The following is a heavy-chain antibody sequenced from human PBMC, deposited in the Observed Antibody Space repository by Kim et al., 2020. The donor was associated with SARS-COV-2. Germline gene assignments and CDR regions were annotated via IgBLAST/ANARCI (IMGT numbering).Heavy chain of an antibody. V-gene: IGHV3-9*01. CDR3: AKDMALITMVRGGFDY. Sequence: GGSLRLSCAASGFTFGDYAMHWVRQAPGKGLEWVSGISWNSGSIGYADSVKGRFTISRDNAKNSLYLQMNSLRAEDTALYYCAKDMALITMVRGGFDYWGQGTLVTVSS. D-gene: IGHD3-10*01. J-gene: IGHJ4*02. CDR2: ISWNSGSI. CDR1: GFTFGDYA.